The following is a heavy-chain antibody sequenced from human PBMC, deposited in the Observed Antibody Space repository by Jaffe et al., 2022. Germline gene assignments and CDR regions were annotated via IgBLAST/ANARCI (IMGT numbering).Heavy chain of an antibody. CDR1: GYSISSGYY. CDR3: ARVVTAIHPDYWYFDL. J-gene: IGHJ2*01. CDR2: IYHSGST. V-gene: IGHV4-38-2*01. D-gene: IGHD2-21*02. Sequence: QVQLQESGPGLVKPSETLSLTCAVSGYSISSGYYWGWIRQPPGKGLEWIGSIYHSGSTYYNPSLKSRVTISVDTSKNQFSLKLSSVTAADTAVYYCARVVTAIHPDYWYFDLWGRGTLVTVSS.